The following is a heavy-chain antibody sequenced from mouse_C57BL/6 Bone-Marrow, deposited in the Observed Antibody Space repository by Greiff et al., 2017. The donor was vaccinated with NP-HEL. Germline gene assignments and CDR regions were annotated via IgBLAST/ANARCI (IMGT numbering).Heavy chain of an antibody. D-gene: IGHD1-1*01. V-gene: IGHV3-6*01. CDR1: GYSITSGYY. Sequence: VQLQQSGPGLVKPSQSLSLTCSVTGYSITSGYYWNWIRQLPGNKLEWMGYISYDGSNNYNPSLKNRISITRDTSKNQFFLKLNSVTTEDTATYYCASTNYYGSSSWFAYWGQGTLVTVSA. CDR2: ISYDGSN. J-gene: IGHJ3*01. CDR3: ASTNYYGSSSWFAY.